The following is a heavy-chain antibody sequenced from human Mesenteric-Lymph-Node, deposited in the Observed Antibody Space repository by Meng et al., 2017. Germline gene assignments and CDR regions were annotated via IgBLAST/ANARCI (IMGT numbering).Heavy chain of an antibody. CDR2: IRSKAYGGTT. J-gene: IGHJ3*02. CDR3: VKEAFSGWFYDAFDI. D-gene: IGHD6-19*01. V-gene: IGHV3-49*03. CDR1: GFSFGDYA. Sequence: GESLKISCTASGFSFGDYAMSWFRQAPGKGLEWVGFIRSKAYGGTTEYVASVKGRFIISRDDSKSIAYLQMNSLGVEDTALYYCVKEAFSGWFYDAFDIWGQGTMVTVSS.